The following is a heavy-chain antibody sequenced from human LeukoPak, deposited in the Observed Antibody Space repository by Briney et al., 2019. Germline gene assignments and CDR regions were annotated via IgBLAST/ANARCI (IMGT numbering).Heavy chain of an antibody. CDR3: TRAGYDFWSGYLWYYYYYYMDV. V-gene: IGHV3-49*03. D-gene: IGHD3-3*01. J-gene: IGHJ6*03. CDR1: GFTFGDYA. Sequence: GGSLRLSCTASGFTFGDYAMSWFRQAPGKGLEWVGFIRSKAYGGTTEYAASVKGRFTISRDDSKSIAYLQMNSLKTEDTAVYYCTRAGYDFWSGYLWYYYYYYMDVWGKGTTVTVSS. CDR2: IRSKAYGGTT.